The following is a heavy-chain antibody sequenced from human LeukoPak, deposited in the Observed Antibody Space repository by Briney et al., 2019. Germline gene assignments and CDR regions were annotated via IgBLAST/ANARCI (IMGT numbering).Heavy chain of an antibody. Sequence: ASVRVSCKASGYTFTGYYMHWVRQAPGQGLEWLGWINPNSDDTNYAQKFQGRVTMTRDTSISTAYMELSRLRSDDTAVYYCASAKLYSNFDYWGQGTLVAVSS. CDR1: GYTFTGYY. D-gene: IGHD1-26*01. CDR3: ASAKLYSNFDY. J-gene: IGHJ4*02. V-gene: IGHV1-2*02. CDR2: INPNSDDT.